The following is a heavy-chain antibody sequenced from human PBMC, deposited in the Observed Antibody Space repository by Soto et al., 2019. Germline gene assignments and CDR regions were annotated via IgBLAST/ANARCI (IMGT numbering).Heavy chain of an antibody. CDR1: GASISGFY. J-gene: IGHJ5*02. Sequence: SETLSLTCTVSGASISGFYWSWIRKSAGKGLEWIGRIYATGTTDYNPSLKRRVMMSVDTSKKQFSLKLRSVTAADTAVYYCVRDGTKTLRDWFDPWGQGFSVTVSS. CDR2: IYATGTT. V-gene: IGHV4-4*07. CDR3: VRDGTKTLRDWFDP. D-gene: IGHD1-1*01.